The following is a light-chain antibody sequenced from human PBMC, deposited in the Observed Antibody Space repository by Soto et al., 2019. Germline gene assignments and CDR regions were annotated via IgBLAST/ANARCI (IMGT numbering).Light chain of an antibody. J-gene: IGKJ1*01. CDR1: QSISSW. CDR2: KAS. V-gene: IGKV1-5*03. CDR3: QQYNSYPGT. Sequence: DIQMTQSPSILSASVGDRVTITCRASQSISSWLAWYQQKPGKAPKLLIYKASILESGVPSRFSGSASGTEFTLTISCLQPDDFAPYYCQQYNSYPGTFGQGTKVEIK.